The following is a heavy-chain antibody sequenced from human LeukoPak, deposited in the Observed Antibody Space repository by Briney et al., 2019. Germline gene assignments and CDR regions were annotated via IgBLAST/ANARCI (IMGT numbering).Heavy chain of an antibody. CDR3: SKYQLPHIAAIAS. V-gene: IGHV3-15*01. CDR1: GFTFSNAW. J-gene: IGHJ4*02. CDR2: IKSETDGGTT. D-gene: IGHD6-25*01. Sequence: GGSLRLSCAASGFTFSNAWMNWVRQAPGKGLEWVGRIKSETDGGTTDYAAPVKGRFTISRDDSKNTLYLEVNSLKTEDTAVYYCSKYQLPHIAAIASWGQGTLVTVSS.